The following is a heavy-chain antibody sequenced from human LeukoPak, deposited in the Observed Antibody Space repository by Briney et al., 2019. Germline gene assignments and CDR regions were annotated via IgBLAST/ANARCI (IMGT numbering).Heavy chain of an antibody. J-gene: IGHJ4*02. CDR2: IWYDGSNK. CDR3: ARGVYNSGWYYFDY. D-gene: IGHD6-19*01. V-gene: IGHV3-33*01. Sequence: PGGSLRLSCAASGFTFSSYGMHWVRQAPGKGLEWVAMIWYDGSNKYYGDSVKGRFTIFRDNSKNTLYLQMNSLRAEGTAVYFCARGVYNSGWYYFDYWGQGTPVTVSS. CDR1: GFTFSSYG.